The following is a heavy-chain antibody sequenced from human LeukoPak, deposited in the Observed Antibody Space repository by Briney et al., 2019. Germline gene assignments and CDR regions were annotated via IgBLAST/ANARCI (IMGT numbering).Heavy chain of an antibody. CDR1: GFTFSSYS. CDR3: ARDHYYGSGSPSFDY. Sequence: SGGSLRLSCAASGFTFSSYSMNWVRQAPGKGMEWVSYISSSSTIYYADSVKGRFTISRDNAKNSLYLQMNSLRAEDTAVYYCARDHYYGSGSPSFDYWGQGTLVTVSS. J-gene: IGHJ4*02. D-gene: IGHD3-10*01. V-gene: IGHV3-48*01. CDR2: ISSSSTI.